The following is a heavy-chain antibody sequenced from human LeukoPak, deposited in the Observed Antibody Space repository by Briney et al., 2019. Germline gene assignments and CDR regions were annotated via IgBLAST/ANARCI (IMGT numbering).Heavy chain of an antibody. CDR3: ARGGEMATMPFDY. CDR1: GDSVSSNSAT. D-gene: IGHD5-24*01. J-gene: IGHJ4*02. CDR2: TYYRSRWFN. V-gene: IGHV6-1*01. Sequence: SQTLSLTCDISGDSVSSNSATWNWIRQSPSRGLEWLGWTYYRSRWFNDSALSVKSRITINPDTSKNQFSLQLNSVTAADTAVYYCARGGEMATMPFDYWGQGTLVTVSS.